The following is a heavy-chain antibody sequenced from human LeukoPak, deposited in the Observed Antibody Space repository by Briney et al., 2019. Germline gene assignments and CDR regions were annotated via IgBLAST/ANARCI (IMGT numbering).Heavy chain of an antibody. V-gene: IGHV3-23*01. D-gene: IGHD1-26*01. Sequence: GGSLRLSCAASGFIFSSAWMSWVRQAPGKGLEWVSTINGNGAATYYADSFKGRFLISRDDSKSTVYLRMNKLRVEDSGLYYCANGLAASGNFPLRDYYYFIDVWGKGTTVIV. CDR1: GFIFSSAW. J-gene: IGHJ6*03. CDR2: INGNGAAT. CDR3: ANGLAASGNFPLRDYYYFIDV.